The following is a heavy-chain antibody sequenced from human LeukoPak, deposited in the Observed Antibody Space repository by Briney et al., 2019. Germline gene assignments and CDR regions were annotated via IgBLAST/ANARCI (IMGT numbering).Heavy chain of an antibody. CDR3: AKDIGRYCSSGSCYSGGAFDI. D-gene: IGHD2-15*01. CDR1: GFTFDDYT. J-gene: IGHJ3*02. CDR2: ISWDGGST. V-gene: IGHV3-43*01. Sequence: GGSLRLSCAASGFTFDDYTMHWVRQAPGKGLEWVSLISWDGGSTYYADSVKGRFTISRDNSKNSLYLQMNSLRTEDTALYYCAKDIGRYCSSGSCYSGGAFDIWGQGTMVTVSS.